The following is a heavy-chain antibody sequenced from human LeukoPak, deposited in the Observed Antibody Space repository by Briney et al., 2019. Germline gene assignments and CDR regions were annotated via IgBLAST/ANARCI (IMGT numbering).Heavy chain of an antibody. CDR3: AREGDGGYYFDY. J-gene: IGHJ4*02. V-gene: IGHV1-2*02. D-gene: IGHD2-21*01. Sequence: ASVKVSCKASGYTSTGNFINWLGQPPGQGLGWMGWINHNSGGSNSAQKFQGRVTMTRDTSISTAYMEVGRVRSDDTAVYYCAREGDGGYYFDYWGQGTLLTVSS. CDR1: GYTSTGNF. CDR2: INHNSGGS.